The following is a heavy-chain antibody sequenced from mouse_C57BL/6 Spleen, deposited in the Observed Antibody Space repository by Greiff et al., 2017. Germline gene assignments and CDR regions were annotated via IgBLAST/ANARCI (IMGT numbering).Heavy chain of an antibody. D-gene: IGHD2-12*01. V-gene: IGHV1-69*01. CDR1: GYTFTSYW. CDR2: IDPSDSYT. Sequence: QVQLQQPGAELVMPGASVKLSCKASGYTFTSYWMHWVKQRPGQGLEWIGEIDPSDSYTNYNQKFKGKSTLTVDKSSNTAYMQLSSLTSEDSAVYYCARDYYSLPSMDYWGQGTSVTVSS. J-gene: IGHJ4*01. CDR3: ARDYYSLPSMDY.